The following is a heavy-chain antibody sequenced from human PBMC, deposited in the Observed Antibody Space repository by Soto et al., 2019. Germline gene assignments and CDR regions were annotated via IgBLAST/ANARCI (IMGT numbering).Heavy chain of an antibody. CDR2: ISGSGGST. V-gene: IGHV3-23*01. Sequence: EVQLLESGGGLVQPGGSLRLSCAASGFTFSSYAMSWVRQAPGKGLEWVSAISGSGGSTYYADSVKGRFTISRDNSKNTLYLQMSSLRAEDTAVYYCAKSHSGSFSHFDYWGQGTLVTVSS. CDR3: AKSHSGSFSHFDY. J-gene: IGHJ4*02. CDR1: GFTFSSYA. D-gene: IGHD1-26*01.